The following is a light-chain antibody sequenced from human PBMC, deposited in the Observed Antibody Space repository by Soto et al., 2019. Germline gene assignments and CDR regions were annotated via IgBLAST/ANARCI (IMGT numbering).Light chain of an antibody. CDR3: QQRRT. Sequence: EIVLTQSPATLYLSPGERATLSSRASQSVSSYLAWYKQKPGQATRLLIYDASNKETGIPARLSGSGSGTDFTLTISSLEPEDFAVYYCQQRRTFGQGTKVDIK. V-gene: IGKV3-11*01. CDR1: QSVSSY. J-gene: IGKJ1*01. CDR2: DAS.